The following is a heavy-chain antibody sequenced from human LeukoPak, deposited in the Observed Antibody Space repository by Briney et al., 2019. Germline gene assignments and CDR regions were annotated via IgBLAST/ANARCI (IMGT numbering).Heavy chain of an antibody. CDR3: ARSSSAHYYDSSGYLPSHFDY. D-gene: IGHD3-22*01. J-gene: IGHJ4*02. CDR2: ISYSGST. CDR1: GGSISSYY. V-gene: IGHV4-59*01. Sequence: PSETLSLTRSLSGGSISSYYWGWLRQPPGKGLEWIGYISYSGSTNYNPSLKSRVTISVDTSKNQFALKLSSVTAADTAVYYCARSSSAHYYDSSGYLPSHFDYWGQGTLVTVSS.